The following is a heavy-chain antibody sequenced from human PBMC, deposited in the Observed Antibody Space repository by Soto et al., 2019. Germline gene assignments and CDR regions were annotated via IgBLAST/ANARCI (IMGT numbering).Heavy chain of an antibody. V-gene: IGHV3-30-3*01. CDR1: GFTFSSYA. CDR2: ISYDGSNK. CDR3: AREVDTAMDYYFGY. D-gene: IGHD5-18*01. J-gene: IGHJ4*02. Sequence: GGSLRLSCAASGFTFSSYAMHWVRQAPGKGLEWVAVISYDGSNKYYADSVKGRFTISRDNSKNTLYLQMNSLRAEDTAVYYCAREVDTAMDYYFGYWGQGTLVTVSS.